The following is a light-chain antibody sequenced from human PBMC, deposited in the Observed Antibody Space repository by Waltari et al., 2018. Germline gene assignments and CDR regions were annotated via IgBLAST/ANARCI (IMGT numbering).Light chain of an antibody. V-gene: IGKV3-20*01. CDR2: VAA. CDR1: QGVSRA. Sequence: SCRARQGVSRALAWYQQKPGQAPRLLIDVAANSANGIPDRFSGSGSGTDFSLTISRLEPEDFAVYYCQHYVRLPVTFGQGTKVEIK. CDR3: QHYVRLPVT. J-gene: IGKJ1*01.